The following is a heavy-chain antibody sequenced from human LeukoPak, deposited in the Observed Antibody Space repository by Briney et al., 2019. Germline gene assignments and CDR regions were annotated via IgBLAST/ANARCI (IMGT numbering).Heavy chain of an antibody. CDR2: IYYSGST. J-gene: IGHJ3*02. D-gene: IGHD3-22*01. Sequence: SETLSLTCTVSGGSISSYYWSWIRQPPGKGLEWIGYIYYSGSTNYNPSLKSRVTISVDTSKNQFSLKLSSVTAADTAVYYCARGSVSYYYDSSGSPDAFDIWGQGTMVTVSS. V-gene: IGHV4-59*01. CDR1: GGSISSYY. CDR3: ARGSVSYYYDSSGSPDAFDI.